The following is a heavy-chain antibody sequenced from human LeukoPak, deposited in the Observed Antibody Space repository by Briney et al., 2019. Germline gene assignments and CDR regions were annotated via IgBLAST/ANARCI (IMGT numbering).Heavy chain of an antibody. Sequence: GGSLRLSCAASGFTFSSYAMHWVRQAPGKGLEYVSAISSNGGSTYYANSVKGRFTISRDNSKNTLYLQMGSLRAEDMAVYYCARDHIVLNYYYGMDVWGQGTTVTVSS. V-gene: IGHV3-64*01. CDR3: ARDHIVLNYYYGMDV. D-gene: IGHD1-26*01. CDR1: GFTFSSYA. J-gene: IGHJ6*02. CDR2: ISSNGGST.